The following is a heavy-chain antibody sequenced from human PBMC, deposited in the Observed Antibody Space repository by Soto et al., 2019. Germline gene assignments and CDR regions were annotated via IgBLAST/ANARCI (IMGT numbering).Heavy chain of an antibody. D-gene: IGHD2-15*01. Sequence: EVQLLESGGGLVQPGGSLRLSCAASGFTFSSYAMSWVRQAPGKGLEWVSAISGSGGSTYYADSVKDRFTISRDNSKNTLYLQMNSLRAEDTAVYYCAKDGGYCSGGSCYFDYWGQGTLVTVSS. V-gene: IGHV3-23*01. CDR2: ISGSGGST. CDR1: GFTFSSYA. J-gene: IGHJ4*02. CDR3: AKDGGYCSGGSCYFDY.